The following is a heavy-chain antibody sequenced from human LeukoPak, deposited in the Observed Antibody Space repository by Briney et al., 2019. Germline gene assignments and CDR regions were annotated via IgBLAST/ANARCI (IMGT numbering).Heavy chain of an antibody. J-gene: IGHJ4*02. CDR1: GGSISSSSYY. CDR3: ARHARSIVVVVAASSPFDY. CDR2: IYYSGST. V-gene: IGHV4-39*01. D-gene: IGHD2-15*01. Sequence: SETLSLTCTVSGGSISSSSYYWGWIRQPPGKGLEWIGSIYYSGSTYYNPSLKSRVTISVDTSKNQFSLKLSPVTAADTAVYYCARHARSIVVVVAASSPFDYWGQGTLVTVSS.